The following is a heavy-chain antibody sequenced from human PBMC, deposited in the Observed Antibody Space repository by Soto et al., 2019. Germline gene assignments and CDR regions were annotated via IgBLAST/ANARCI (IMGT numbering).Heavy chain of an antibody. CDR2: VSNDGSNK. J-gene: IGHJ5*02. CDR3: VRGGGGGLFDP. Sequence: QVQLVESGGGVVQPGRSLRLSCAASGFTFSSYVMHWVRQAPGKGLEWVAVVSNDGSNKDYADSVKGRFTISRDNSKNTLYLQMMSLTAEDTAIYYCVRGGGGGLFDPWGQGTMVTVSS. D-gene: IGHD2-15*01. V-gene: IGHV3-30*03. CDR1: GFTFSSYV.